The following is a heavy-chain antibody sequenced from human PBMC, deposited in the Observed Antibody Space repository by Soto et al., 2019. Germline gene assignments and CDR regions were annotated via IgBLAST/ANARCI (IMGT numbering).Heavy chain of an antibody. CDR3: AHRRGAYYFDY. CDR1: GFSLSTNGVG. D-gene: IGHD1-26*01. J-gene: IGHJ4*02. Sequence: QITLKESGPTLVKSTQTLTLTCTFSGFSLSTNGVGVGWIRQPPGKALEWLALIYWDGDKRYSPSLKSRLTITKDTYKNQVVLTMTNMDPVDTATYYCAHRRGAYYFDYWGQGTLVTVSS. V-gene: IGHV2-5*02. CDR2: IYWDGDK.